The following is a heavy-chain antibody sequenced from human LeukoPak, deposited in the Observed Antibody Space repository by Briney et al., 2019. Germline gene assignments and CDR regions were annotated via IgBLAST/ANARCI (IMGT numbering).Heavy chain of an antibody. CDR2: IKSKTDGGTT. V-gene: IGHV3-15*01. D-gene: IGHD1-14*01. J-gene: IGHJ4*02. CDR3: MGRVYDY. Sequence: WVGRIKSKTDGGTTDYAAPVKGRFTISRDDSKNTLYLQMNSLKTEDTAVYYCMGRVYDYWGQGTLVTVSS.